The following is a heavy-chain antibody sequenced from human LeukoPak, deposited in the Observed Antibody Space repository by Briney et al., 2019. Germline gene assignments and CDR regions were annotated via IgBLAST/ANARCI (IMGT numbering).Heavy chain of an antibody. Sequence: SVKVSCKASGGTFSSYAISWVRQAPGQGLEWMGGIIPIFGTANYAQKFQGRVTITTDESTSTAYMELSSLRSEDTAVYYCARGHLIYDSSGYYWFDPWGQGTLVTVSS. J-gene: IGHJ5*02. CDR1: GGTFSSYA. CDR2: IIPIFGTA. V-gene: IGHV1-69*05. CDR3: ARGHLIYDSSGYYWFDP. D-gene: IGHD3-22*01.